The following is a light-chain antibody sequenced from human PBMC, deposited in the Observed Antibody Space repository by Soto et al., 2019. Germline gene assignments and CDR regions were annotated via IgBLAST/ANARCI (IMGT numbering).Light chain of an antibody. CDR1: QSVSRN. Sequence: EMVMTQSPATLSVSPGERATLSCRASQSVSRNLAWYQQKPGQAPRLLIYGASIRATGIPARFSGSGSGTEFTLTISSLQSEDFAVYYCQQYNNWPRTFGQGTKVEIK. J-gene: IGKJ1*01. V-gene: IGKV3-15*01. CDR2: GAS. CDR3: QQYNNWPRT.